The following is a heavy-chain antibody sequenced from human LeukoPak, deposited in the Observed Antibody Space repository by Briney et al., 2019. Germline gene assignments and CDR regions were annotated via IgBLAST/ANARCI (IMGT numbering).Heavy chain of an antibody. J-gene: IGHJ4*02. D-gene: IGHD6-13*01. Sequence: GGSLRLSCADSGFTFSSYWMSWVRRAPWKGLEWVANIKQDGSEKYYVDSVKGRFTISRDNAKNSLYLQMNSLRAEDTAVYYCARARSSWDYYFDYWGQGTLVTVSS. CDR2: IKQDGSEK. V-gene: IGHV3-7*04. CDR1: GFTFSSYW. CDR3: ARARSSWDYYFDY.